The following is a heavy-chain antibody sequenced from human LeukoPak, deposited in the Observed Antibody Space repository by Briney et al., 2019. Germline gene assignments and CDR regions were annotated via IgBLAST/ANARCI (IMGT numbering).Heavy chain of an antibody. D-gene: IGHD6-13*01. CDR1: GGSFSGYY. CDR2: INHIGST. Sequence: SETLSLTCAVYGGSFSGYYWSWIRQPPGKGLEWIGEINHIGSTNYNPSLKSRVTISVDTSKNQFSLKLSSVTAADTAVYYCARGGGIAAAGTGFDPWGQGTLVTVSS. J-gene: IGHJ5*02. CDR3: ARGGGIAAAGTGFDP. V-gene: IGHV4-34*01.